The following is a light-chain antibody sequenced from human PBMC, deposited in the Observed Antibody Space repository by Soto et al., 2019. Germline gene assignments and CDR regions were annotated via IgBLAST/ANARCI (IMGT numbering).Light chain of an antibody. CDR1: QYIGSA. CDR2: GAS. V-gene: IGKV3D-15*01. Sequence: EVVLTQSPATLSVSPVDIATLSFMASQYIGSAVAWYHPRSGQAPRLLIYGASSRATGIPDRFSGSGSGTEFTLTISSLQSEDFAVYYCQQYNNWPLNCGQGTRLEIK. CDR3: QQYNNWPLN. J-gene: IGKJ5*01.